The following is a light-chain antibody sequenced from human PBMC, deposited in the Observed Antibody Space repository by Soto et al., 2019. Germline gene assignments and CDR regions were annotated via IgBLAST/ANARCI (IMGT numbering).Light chain of an antibody. J-gene: IGKJ1*01. CDR2: SAS. CDR3: QQSHNTPLT. Sequence: DIQMTQSPSSLSASVGDRVTITCRASQRVGSYLNWYQQKPGKAPTLLIYSASELQSGVSSRFSGSGSGTDFTLTIRNLKTEDFAVYYCQQSHNTPLTFGQGTKVEI. V-gene: IGKV1-39*01. CDR1: QRVGSY.